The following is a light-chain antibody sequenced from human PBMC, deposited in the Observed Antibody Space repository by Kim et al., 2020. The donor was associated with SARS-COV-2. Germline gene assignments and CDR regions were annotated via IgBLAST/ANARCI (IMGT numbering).Light chain of an antibody. Sequence: SYELSQPPSVSVAPGKTASITCGGDNIGSNSVHWYQQKSGQAPVLVVYDNSDRPSGIPERISGSNSGITATLTISRVEAGDEADYYCQVYDGSRDHMVFGGGTQLTVL. V-gene: IGLV3-21*03. CDR3: QVYDGSRDHMV. CDR2: DNS. CDR1: NIGSNS. J-gene: IGLJ2*01.